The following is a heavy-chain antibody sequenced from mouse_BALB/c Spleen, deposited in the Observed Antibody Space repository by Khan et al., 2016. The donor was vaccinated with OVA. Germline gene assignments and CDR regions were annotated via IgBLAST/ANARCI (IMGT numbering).Heavy chain of an antibody. J-gene: IGHJ3*01. V-gene: IGHV1S132*01. CDR1: GYTFTSYW. D-gene: IGHD2-1*01. CDR2: IFPGTGTT. Sequence: QVQLQQSGAELVKPGASVKLSCKTSGYTFTSYWIQWVKQRPGQGLGWIGQIFPGTGTTYYNENFKGKATLTVDTSSSTAYMPVSSLTSEDSAVYCCARGYFGNYEFVYWGQGTLVTVSP. CDR3: ARGYFGNYEFVY.